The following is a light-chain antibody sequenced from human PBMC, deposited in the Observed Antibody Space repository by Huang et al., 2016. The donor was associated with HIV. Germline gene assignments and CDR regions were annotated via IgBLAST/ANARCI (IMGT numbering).Light chain of an antibody. CDR3: MQALQTPRT. CDR2: LGS. J-gene: IGKJ1*01. V-gene: IGKV2-28*01. Sequence: DIVMTQSPLPLPVTPGEPASISCRSSQTLLHSKGYNYLDWYLQKPGQSPQLLIYLGSNLAPGVPDRFSGSGSGTDFTLKISRVEAEDVGVYYCMQALQTPRTFGQGTKVEIK. CDR1: QTLLHSKGYNY.